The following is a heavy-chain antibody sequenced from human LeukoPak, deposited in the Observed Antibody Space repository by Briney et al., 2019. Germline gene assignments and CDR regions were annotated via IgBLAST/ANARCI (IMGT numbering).Heavy chain of an antibody. CDR2: VYYTGST. CDR1: GGSINSYF. CDR3: ARGRRDGSYYFDY. Sequence: PSETLSLTCTVSGGSINSYFWSWIRQSPGKGLEWIGYVYYTGSTNYNPSLKSHFTISMDTSKNQFSLKLSSVTVADTAVYYCARGRRDGSYYFDYWAREPWSPSPQ. V-gene: IGHV4-59*01. J-gene: IGHJ4*02.